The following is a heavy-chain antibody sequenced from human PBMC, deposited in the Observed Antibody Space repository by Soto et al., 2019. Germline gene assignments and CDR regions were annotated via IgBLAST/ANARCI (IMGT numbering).Heavy chain of an antibody. J-gene: IGHJ4*02. D-gene: IGHD3-10*01. CDR3: ARLSGSGSYPIDY. CDR1: GYIFTSFG. V-gene: IGHV1-18*01. Sequence: QVQMVQSGAEVKKPGASVKVSCKASGYIFTSFGISWVRQAPGQGLEWMGWITPHNGNTNYLQRLQGRVTMTTDTSTSTAYMELRSLRSDDTALYYCARLSGSGSYPIDYWGQGTLVTVSS. CDR2: ITPHNGNT.